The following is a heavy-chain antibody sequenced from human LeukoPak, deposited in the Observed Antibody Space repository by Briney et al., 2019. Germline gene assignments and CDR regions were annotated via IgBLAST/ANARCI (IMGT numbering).Heavy chain of an antibody. CDR1: PVTTFSDYW. D-gene: IGHD6-19*01. V-gene: IGHV3-7*03. Sequence: GGTLRLSCAASPVTTFSDYWMKWVRPARGKGMEWVAIIRQNGRDTLNLDSVRGRFTITRDSAKGSVYREINSLRAEDTAVYYCVGGIGWQPDYWGQGTLVTVSS. J-gene: IGHJ4*02. CDR2: IRQNGRDT. CDR3: VGGIGWQPDY.